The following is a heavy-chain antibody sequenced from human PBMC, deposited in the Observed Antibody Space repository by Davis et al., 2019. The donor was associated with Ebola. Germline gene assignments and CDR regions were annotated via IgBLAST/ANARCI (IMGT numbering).Heavy chain of an antibody. Sequence: SVKVSCKASGGAFSSYAISWLRQAPGPALEWMGGIIPIFGTANYAQKFQGRVTITADESTSTAYMELSSLRSEDTAVYYCARFGTDTAIIDYWGQGTLVTVSS. D-gene: IGHD5-18*01. J-gene: IGHJ4*02. CDR1: GGAFSSYA. V-gene: IGHV1-69*13. CDR2: IIPIFGTA. CDR3: ARFGTDTAIIDY.